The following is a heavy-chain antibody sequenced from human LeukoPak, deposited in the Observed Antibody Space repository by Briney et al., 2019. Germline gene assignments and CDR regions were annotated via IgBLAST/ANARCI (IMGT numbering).Heavy chain of an antibody. J-gene: IGHJ6*02. Sequence: NPSGTLSLTCGVSGGSISNTTWWSWVRQPPGQGLEWIGEISLTGLTHYNPSLKSRVTVSLDKSKNQLSLNLTSVTAADTAVYYCATAPILRGEGGEHYRYGMDVWGQGTTVIVSS. V-gene: IGHV4-4*02. CDR1: GGSISNTTW. CDR2: ISLTGLT. CDR3: ATAPILRGEGGEHYRYGMDV. D-gene: IGHD2-2*02.